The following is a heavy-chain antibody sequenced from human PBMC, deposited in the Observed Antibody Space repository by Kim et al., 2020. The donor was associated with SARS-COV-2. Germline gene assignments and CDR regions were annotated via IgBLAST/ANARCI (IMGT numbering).Heavy chain of an antibody. D-gene: IGHD6-19*01. J-gene: IGHJ4*02. V-gene: IGHV4-39*01. Sequence: SLKSRGTISVAPSKNQFSLKLSSVTAADTAVYYCARHAGAVAGKGRVFDYWGQGTLVTVSS. CDR3: ARHAGAVAGKGRVFDY.